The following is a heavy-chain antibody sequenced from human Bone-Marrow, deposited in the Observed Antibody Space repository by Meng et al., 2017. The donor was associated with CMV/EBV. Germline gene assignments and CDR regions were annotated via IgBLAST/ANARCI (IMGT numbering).Heavy chain of an antibody. V-gene: IGHV3-74*01. D-gene: IGHD6-6*01. Sequence: GESLKISCAASGFTFSSYWMHWVRQAPGKGLVWVSRINSDGSSTSYADSVKGRFTISRDNAKNTLYLQMNSLRAEDTAVYYCASIAARPGSDYWGQGTLVTVS. CDR1: GFTFSSYW. CDR2: INSDGSST. CDR3: ASIAARPGSDY. J-gene: IGHJ4*02.